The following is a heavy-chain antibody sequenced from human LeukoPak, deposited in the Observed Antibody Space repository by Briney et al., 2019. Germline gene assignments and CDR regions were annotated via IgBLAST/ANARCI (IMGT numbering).Heavy chain of an antibody. CDR1: GFTFDDYA. V-gene: IGHV3-9*03. Sequence: GGSLRLSCAASGFTFDDYAMHWVRQAPGKGLEWVSGICWNSGSIGYADSVKGRFTISRDNAKNSLYLQMNSLRAEDMALYYCARYAVAGEFDYWGQGTLVTVSS. CDR2: ICWNSGSI. J-gene: IGHJ4*02. D-gene: IGHD6-19*01. CDR3: ARYAVAGEFDY.